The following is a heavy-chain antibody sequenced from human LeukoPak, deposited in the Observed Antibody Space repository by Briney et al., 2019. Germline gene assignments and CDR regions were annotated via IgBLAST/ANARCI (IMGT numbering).Heavy chain of an antibody. Sequence: SETLSLTCTVSGGSISSSGYYWGWIRQPPGKGLEWIGEINHSGSTNYNPSLKSRVTISVDTSKNQFSLKLSSVTAADTAVYYCARGGITMVRGVIILFDYWGQGTLVTVSS. CDR3: ARGGITMVRGVIILFDY. D-gene: IGHD3-10*01. J-gene: IGHJ4*02. V-gene: IGHV4-39*07. CDR1: GGSISSSGYY. CDR2: INHSGST.